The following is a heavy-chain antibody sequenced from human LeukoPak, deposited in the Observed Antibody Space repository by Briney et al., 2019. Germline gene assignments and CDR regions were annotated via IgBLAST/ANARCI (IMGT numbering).Heavy chain of an antibody. V-gene: IGHV3-48*01. Sequence: PGGSLRLSCAASRFTFSNSLMNWVRQAPGKGLEWVSYISSSSSTISYADSVKGRFTISRDNGKNSLYLQMNSLRAEDTAVYYCARGLACLCNWNFACMDVWGKGTTVTVSS. D-gene: IGHD1-7*01. CDR2: ISSSSSTI. CDR3: ARGLACLCNWNFACMDV. J-gene: IGHJ6*03. CDR1: RFTFSNSL.